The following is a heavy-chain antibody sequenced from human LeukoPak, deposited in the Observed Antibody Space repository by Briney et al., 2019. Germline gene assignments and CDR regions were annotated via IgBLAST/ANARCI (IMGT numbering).Heavy chain of an antibody. CDR1: GYTFTSYA. CDR3: ARDQSGYSYGYNFDY. Sequence: ASVKVSCKASGYTFTSYAMHWVRQAPGQRLEWMGWINAGNGNTKYSQKFQGRVTTTRDTSASTAYMELSSLRSEDTAVYYCARDQSGYSYGYNFDYWGQGTLVTVSS. D-gene: IGHD5-18*01. V-gene: IGHV1-3*01. J-gene: IGHJ4*02. CDR2: INAGNGNT.